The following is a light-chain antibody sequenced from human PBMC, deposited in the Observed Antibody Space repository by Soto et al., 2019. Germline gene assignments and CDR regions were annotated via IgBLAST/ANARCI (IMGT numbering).Light chain of an antibody. CDR2: WAS. CDR3: QHYFTTLLT. Sequence: DIVLTQSPASLAVSLGERATINCRSSQSVLYSPNNKTYLAWYQQKPGQPPKVLISWASNRESGVPDRFSGSGSGTDFTLTISSVLAEDVATYYCQHYFTTLLTFGGGTKVEIK. J-gene: IGKJ4*01. V-gene: IGKV4-1*01. CDR1: QSVLYSPNNKTY.